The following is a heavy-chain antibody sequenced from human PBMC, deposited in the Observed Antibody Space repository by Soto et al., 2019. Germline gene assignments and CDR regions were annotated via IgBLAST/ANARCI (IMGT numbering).Heavy chain of an antibody. V-gene: IGHV3-23*01. J-gene: IGHJ5*01. CDR1: GFTFSSYP. D-gene: IGHD2-15*01. CDR2: ISGSGATT. CDR3: TKSSVHCSGGSCFDF. Sequence: GSSLILSCAASGFTFSSYPMSWVRQAPGKRLEWLSLISGSGATTYCADSVKGRFIVSRDKSKNTVYLQMNSLRADDTHLYYCTKSSVHCSGGSCFDFWGQGILVKVS.